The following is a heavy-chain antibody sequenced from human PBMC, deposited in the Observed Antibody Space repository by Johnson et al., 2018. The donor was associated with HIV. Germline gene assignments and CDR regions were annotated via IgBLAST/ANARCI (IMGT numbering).Heavy chain of an antibody. Sequence: VQLVESGGGLIQPGGSLRLSCAASGFTVSSNYMSWVRQAPGKGLEWVSVISGSGGSTYYADSVKGRFTISRDNSKNTLYLQMNSLRAEDTAVYYCTRDRDGVGVSWGQGTMVTVSS. CDR1: GFTVSSNY. D-gene: IGHD3-10*01. CDR3: TRDRDGVGVS. V-gene: IGHV3-53*01. CDR2: ISGSGGST. J-gene: IGHJ3*01.